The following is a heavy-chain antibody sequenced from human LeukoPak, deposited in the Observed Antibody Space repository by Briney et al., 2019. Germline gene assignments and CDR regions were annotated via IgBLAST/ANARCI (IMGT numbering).Heavy chain of an antibody. Sequence: GGSLRLSCAASGFTFDDHGMHWVRQAPGKGLEWVSGISWNSGTIGYADPVRGRFTISRDNAKNSVYLHMNSLGAEDTAFYYCAKDMVKAVAGPYYFDDWGQGTLVTVSS. CDR2: ISWNSGTI. J-gene: IGHJ4*02. V-gene: IGHV3-9*01. CDR1: GFTFDDHG. D-gene: IGHD6-19*01. CDR3: AKDMVKAVAGPYYFDD.